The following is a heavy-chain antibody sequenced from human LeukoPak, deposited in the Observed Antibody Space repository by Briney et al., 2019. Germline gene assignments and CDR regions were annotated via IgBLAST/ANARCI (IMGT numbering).Heavy chain of an antibody. J-gene: IGHJ5*02. CDR3: ARLVVPAAP. CDR1: GGSISSYS. D-gene: IGHD2-2*01. CDR2: IYYSGST. V-gene: IGHV4-59*12. Sequence: SETLSLTCTVSGGSISSYSWSWIRQPPGKGLEWIGYIYYSGSTNYNPSLKSRVTISVDTSKNQFSLKLSSVTAADTAVYYCARLVVPAAPWGQGTLVTVSS.